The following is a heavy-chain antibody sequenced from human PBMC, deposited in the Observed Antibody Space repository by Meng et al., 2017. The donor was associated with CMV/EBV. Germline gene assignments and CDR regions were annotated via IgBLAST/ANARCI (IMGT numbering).Heavy chain of an antibody. J-gene: IGHJ6*02. V-gene: IGHV3-7*01. D-gene: IGHD3-22*01. CDR3: ARYPFGSHVYDSSGYGMDV. Sequence: GESLKISCAASEFIFSNYWMSWVRQAPGKGLEWVANINLDGSEKYSVDSVKGRFTISRDNGKNLLFLQMNSLRAEDSAVYYCARYPFGSHVYDSSGYGMDVWGQGTTVTVSS. CDR1: EFIFSNYW. CDR2: INLDGSEK.